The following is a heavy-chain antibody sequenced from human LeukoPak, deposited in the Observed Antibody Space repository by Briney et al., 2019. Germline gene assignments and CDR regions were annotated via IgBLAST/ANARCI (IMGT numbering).Heavy chain of an antibody. CDR1: GGSISSGDYY. CDR2: IYYSGST. V-gene: IGHV4-30-4*01. CDR3: ASSDTIFGGIDV. J-gene: IGHJ6*02. Sequence: SETLSLTCTVSGGSISSGDYYWSWIRQPPGKGLEWIGYIYYSGSTYYNPSLKSRVTISVDTSKNQFSLKLSSVTAADTAVYYCASSDTIFGGIDVWGQGTTVTVSS. D-gene: IGHD3-3*01.